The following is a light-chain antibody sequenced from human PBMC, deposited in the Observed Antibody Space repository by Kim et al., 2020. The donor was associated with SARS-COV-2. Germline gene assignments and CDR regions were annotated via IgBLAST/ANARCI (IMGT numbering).Light chain of an antibody. V-gene: IGLV2-14*03. CDR3: SSYTTSYTVV. CDR2: DVS. J-gene: IGLJ2*01. Sequence: GHSITIACTGTSSYVGGYNYVSWYQQHPGKAPKVMIYDVSNRPSGVSNRFSGSKSGNTASLTISGLQAEDEADYYCSSYTTSYTVVFGGGTQLTVL. CDR1: SSYVGGYNY.